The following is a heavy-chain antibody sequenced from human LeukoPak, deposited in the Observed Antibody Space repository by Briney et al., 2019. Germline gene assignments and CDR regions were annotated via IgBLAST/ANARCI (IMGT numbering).Heavy chain of an antibody. CDR1: GYTFTDYY. V-gene: IGHV1-2*02. Sequence: ASVKVSCKAYGYTFTDYYIHWLRQAPGQGLEWMGWIYPTTGGIQFAQKFRGRFTMTRDTSITTASMELSGLTSDDTAVYYCARFDPPYYYGSGSYDAYWGQGTLVTVSS. CDR2: IYPTTGGI. J-gene: IGHJ4*02. CDR3: ARFDPPYYYGSGSYDAY. D-gene: IGHD3-10*01.